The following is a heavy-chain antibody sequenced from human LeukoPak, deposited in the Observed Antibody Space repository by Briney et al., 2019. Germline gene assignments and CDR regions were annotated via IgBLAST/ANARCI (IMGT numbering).Heavy chain of an antibody. CDR1: GYTFTSYG. CDR2: ISAYNGNT. V-gene: IGHV1-18*01. CDR3: ASSSSYCGGDCYPY. D-gene: IGHD2-21*02. J-gene: IGHJ4*02. Sequence: ASVKVSCKASGYTFTSYGISWVRQAPGQGLEWMGWISAYNGNTNYAQKLQGRVTMTTDTSTSTAYMELRSLRSDDTAVYYCASSSSYCGGDCYPYWGQGTLVTVSS.